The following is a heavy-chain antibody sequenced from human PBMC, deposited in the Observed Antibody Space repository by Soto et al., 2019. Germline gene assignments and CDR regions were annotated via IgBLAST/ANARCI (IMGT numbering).Heavy chain of an antibody. Sequence: GGSLRLSCAASGFTFSSYSMNWVRQAPGKGLEWVSYISSSSSTIYYADSVKGRFTISRDNAKNSLYLQMNSLRAEDTAVYYCAKAWQQLMSWYFDLWGRGTLVTVS. J-gene: IGHJ2*01. V-gene: IGHV3-48*01. CDR1: GFTFSSYS. CDR2: ISSSSSTI. CDR3: AKAWQQLMSWYFDL. D-gene: IGHD6-13*01.